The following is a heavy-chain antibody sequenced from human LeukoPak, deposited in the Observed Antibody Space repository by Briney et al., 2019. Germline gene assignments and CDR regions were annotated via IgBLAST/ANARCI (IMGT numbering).Heavy chain of an antibody. J-gene: IGHJ5*02. D-gene: IGHD2-15*01. CDR2: ISRDNSTT. CDR3: ARQGYCSRGSCYWSGWFDP. V-gene: IGHV3-11*01. Sequence: GGSLRFSCVVSGFTFSDYHMSWIRQAPGKGLEWVSYISRDNSTTYYADSVKGRFTVSRDNAKDSLYLQMNSLRAEDTAVYYCARQGYCSRGSCYWSGWFDPWGQGTLVTVSS. CDR1: GFTFSDYH.